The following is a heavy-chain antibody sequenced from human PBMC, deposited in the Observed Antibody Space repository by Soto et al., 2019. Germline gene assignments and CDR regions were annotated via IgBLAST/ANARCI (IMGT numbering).Heavy chain of an antibody. CDR1: GYTFTSYA. Sequence: ASVKVSCKASGYTFTSYAMHWVRQAPGQGLEWMGWINAGNGNTGYSQKLQGRVTITTDTPAGTAYMELRSLRSDDTAVYYCARDLGSGWYFGYWGQGTLVTVSS. CDR3: ARDLGSGWYFGY. D-gene: IGHD6-19*01. CDR2: INAGNGNT. J-gene: IGHJ4*02. V-gene: IGHV1-18*01.